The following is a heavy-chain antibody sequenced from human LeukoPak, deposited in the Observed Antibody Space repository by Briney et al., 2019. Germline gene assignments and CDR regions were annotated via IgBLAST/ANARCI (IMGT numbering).Heavy chain of an antibody. CDR2: IYHSGST. Sequence: PSETLSLTCAVSGYSISSGYYWGWIRQPPGKGLEWIGSIYHSGSTYYNPSLKSRVTISVDTSKNQFSLKLSSVTAADTAVCYCARELLRYFDWLSGGPNDAFDIWGQGTMVTVSS. CDR3: ARELLRYFDWLSGGPNDAFDI. CDR1: GYSISSGYY. J-gene: IGHJ3*02. V-gene: IGHV4-38-2*02. D-gene: IGHD3-9*01.